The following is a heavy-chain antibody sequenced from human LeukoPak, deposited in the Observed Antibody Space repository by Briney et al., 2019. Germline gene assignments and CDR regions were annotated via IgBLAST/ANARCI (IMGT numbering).Heavy chain of an antibody. CDR3: ARNAFDI. CDR1: GGSISSYY. J-gene: IGHJ3*02. Sequence: SETLSLTCTVSGGSISSYYWSWIRQPPGKGPGWIGYIYYSGSTNYNPSLKSRVTISVDTSKNQFSLKLSSVTAADTAVYYCARNAFDIWGQGTMVTVSS. V-gene: IGHV4-59*01. CDR2: IYYSGST.